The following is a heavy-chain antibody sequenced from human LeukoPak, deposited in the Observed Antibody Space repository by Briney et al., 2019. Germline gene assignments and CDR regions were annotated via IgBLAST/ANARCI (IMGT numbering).Heavy chain of an antibody. CDR2: IIQSGTT. CDR3: ARRVGATTKIFDC. Sequence: SETLSLTCTVSGGSITSSTYYWGWIRQPPGKGLEWIGTIIQSGTTYYNPSLKSRVTISVDTSRNQFSLKLSSVTAADTAVYYCARRVGATTKIFDCWGQGTLVTVSS. J-gene: IGHJ4*02. CDR1: GGSITSSTYY. D-gene: IGHD1-26*01. V-gene: IGHV4-39*01.